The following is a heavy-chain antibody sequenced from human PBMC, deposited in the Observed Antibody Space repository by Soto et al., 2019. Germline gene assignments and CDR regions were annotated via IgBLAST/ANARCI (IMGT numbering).Heavy chain of an antibody. CDR3: ARVGYCSGGSCSFDY. CDR2: IIPILGIA. CDR1: GGTFSSYT. Sequence: QVQLVQSGAEVKKPGSSVKVSCKASGGTFSSYTISWVRQAPGQGLEWMGRIIPILGIANCAQKFQGRVTITADKSTSTAYMELSRLRSEDTAVYYCARVGYCSGGSCSFDYWGQGTLVTVSS. V-gene: IGHV1-69*02. J-gene: IGHJ4*02. D-gene: IGHD2-15*01.